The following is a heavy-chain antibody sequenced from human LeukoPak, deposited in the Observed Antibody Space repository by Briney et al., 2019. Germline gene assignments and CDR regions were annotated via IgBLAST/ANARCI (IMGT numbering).Heavy chain of an antibody. CDR1: GGSISSYY. CDR3: ARLGNRDGYNYFLDY. Sequence: SETLPLTCTVSGGSISSYYWSWIRQPPGKGLEWIGYIYYSGSTNYNPSLKSRVTISVDTSKNQFSLKLSSVTAADTAVYYCARLGNRDGYNYFLDYWGQGILVTVSS. CDR2: IYYSGST. J-gene: IGHJ4*02. V-gene: IGHV4-59*08. D-gene: IGHD5-24*01.